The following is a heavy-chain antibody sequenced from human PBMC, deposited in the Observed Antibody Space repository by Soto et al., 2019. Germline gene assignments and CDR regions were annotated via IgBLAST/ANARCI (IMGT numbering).Heavy chain of an antibody. CDR3: ARSGWEFDP. D-gene: IGHD1-26*01. J-gene: IGHJ5*02. Sequence: QVQLQESGPGLVKPSQTLSLTCTVSGGSISSVGYYWSWIRQHPGKDLEWIGYIYYSGSTYYNPSLKSLVTISVDTSKNHFSLKLSSVTAADTAVYYWARSGWEFDPWGQGALVNVFS. CDR2: IYYSGST. CDR1: GGSISSVGYY. V-gene: IGHV4-31*01.